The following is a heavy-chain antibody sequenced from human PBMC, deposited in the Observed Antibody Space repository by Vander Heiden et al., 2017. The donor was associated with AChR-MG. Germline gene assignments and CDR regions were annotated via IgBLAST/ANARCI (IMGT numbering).Heavy chain of an antibody. J-gene: IGHJ6*03. V-gene: IGHV3-9*01. D-gene: IGHD6-6*01. CDR3: AKGARRDYYYYMDV. CDR1: GFTFDDYA. Sequence: EVQLVESGGGLVQPGRSLRLSCAASGFTFDDYAMHWVRQAPGKGLEWVSGISWNSGSIGYADSVKGRFTISRDNAKNSLYLQMNSLRAEDTALYYCAKGARRDYYYYMDVWGKGTTVTVSS. CDR2: ISWNSGSI.